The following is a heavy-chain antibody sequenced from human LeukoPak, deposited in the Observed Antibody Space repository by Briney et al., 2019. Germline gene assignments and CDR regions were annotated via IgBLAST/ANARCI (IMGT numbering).Heavy chain of an antibody. CDR3: AKDQEGYGMDV. V-gene: IGHV3-30*18. CDR2: ISYDGSNK. CDR1: GFTFSSYW. J-gene: IGHJ6*02. Sequence: QPGGSLRLSCAASGFTFSSYWMSWVRQAPGKGLEWVAVISYDGSNKYYADSVKGRFTISRDNSKNTLYLQMNSLRAEDTAVYYCAKDQEGYGMDVWGQGTTVTVSS.